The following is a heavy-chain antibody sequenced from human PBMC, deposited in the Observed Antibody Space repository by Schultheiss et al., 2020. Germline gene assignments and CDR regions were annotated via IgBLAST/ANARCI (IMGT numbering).Heavy chain of an antibody. V-gene: IGHV1-18*01. CDR3: AVAAAGRPFDP. Sequence: ASVKVSCKASGYTFTSSGVSWVRQAPGQGLEWMGWISAYNGHTKYAQRTQGRVTLTTDTSTSTAYMEVRSLRSDDTAVYYCAVAAAGRPFDPWGQGTLVTVSS. CDR2: ISAYNGHT. CDR1: GYTFTSSG. D-gene: IGHD6-13*01. J-gene: IGHJ5*02.